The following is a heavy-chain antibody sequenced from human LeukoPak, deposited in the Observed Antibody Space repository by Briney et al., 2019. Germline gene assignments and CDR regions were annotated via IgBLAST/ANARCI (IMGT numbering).Heavy chain of an antibody. CDR1: GFTFSNYW. D-gene: IGHD6-19*01. Sequence: PGGSLRLSCAASGFTFSNYWTHWVRQGPGKGLVWVSRINTDGSDGSSTNYADSVKGRFTISRDNAKNTLYLQMNSLGAEDTAVYYCARVVAAGKWYFDLWGRGTLVTVSS. CDR3: ARVVAAGKWYFDL. V-gene: IGHV3-74*01. J-gene: IGHJ2*01. CDR2: INTDGSDGSST.